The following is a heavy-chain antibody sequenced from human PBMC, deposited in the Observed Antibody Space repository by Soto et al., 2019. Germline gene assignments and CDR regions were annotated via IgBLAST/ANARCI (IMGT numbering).Heavy chain of an antibody. V-gene: IGHV1-69*06. CDR1: GGTFSSYA. CDR3: ASYSSGWYFDY. CDR2: IIPIFGTA. Sequence: ASVKVSCKASGGTFSSYAISGGRQAPGQGLEWMGGIIPIFGTANYAQKFQGRVTITADKSTSTAYMELSSLRSEDTAVYYCASYSSGWYFDYWGQGTLGTSPQ. J-gene: IGHJ4*02. D-gene: IGHD6-19*01.